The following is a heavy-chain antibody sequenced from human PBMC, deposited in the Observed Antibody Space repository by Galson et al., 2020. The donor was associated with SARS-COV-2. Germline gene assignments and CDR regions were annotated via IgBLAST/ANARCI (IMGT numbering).Heavy chain of an antibody. V-gene: IGHV2-5*02. CDR1: GFSLSTSGVG. CDR2: IYWDDDK. J-gene: IGHJ4*02. Sequence: SGPTLVKPTQTLTLTCTFSGFSLSTSGVGVGWIRQPPGKALEWLALIYWDDDKRYSPSLKSRLTITKDTSKNQVVLTMTNMDPVDTATYYGAHSGRQPDLVSIWFGDFDYWGQGTLVTVSS. CDR3: AHSGRQPDLVSIWFGDFDY. D-gene: IGHD3-10*01.